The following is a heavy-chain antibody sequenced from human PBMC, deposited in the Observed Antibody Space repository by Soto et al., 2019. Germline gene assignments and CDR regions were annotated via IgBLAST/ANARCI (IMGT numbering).Heavy chain of an antibody. CDR2: IYYSGST. Sequence: SETLSLTCTVSGGSISSGGYYWSWIRQHPGKGLEWIGYIYYSGSTYYNPSLKSRVTISVDTSKNQFSLKLSSVTAADTAVYYCARVVYATYWFDPWGQGTLVTVSS. D-gene: IGHD2-8*01. J-gene: IGHJ5*02. CDR3: ARVVYATYWFDP. CDR1: GGSISSGGYY. V-gene: IGHV4-31*03.